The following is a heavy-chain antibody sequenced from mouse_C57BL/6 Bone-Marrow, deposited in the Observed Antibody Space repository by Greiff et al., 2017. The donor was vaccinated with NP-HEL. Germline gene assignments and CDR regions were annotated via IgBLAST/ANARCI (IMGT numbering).Heavy chain of an antibody. CDR3: ARQGYDRYWYFDV. Sequence: VQPGPSVKISCKASGFTFTDYYMHWVKQSHGKSLEWIGLVYPYNGGTSYNQKFKGKATLTVDTSSSTAYMELNSLTSEDSAVYYCARQGYDRYWYFDVWGTGTTVTVSS. CDR1: GFTFTDYY. CDR2: VYPYNGGT. D-gene: IGHD2-2*01. J-gene: IGHJ1*03. V-gene: IGHV1-36*01.